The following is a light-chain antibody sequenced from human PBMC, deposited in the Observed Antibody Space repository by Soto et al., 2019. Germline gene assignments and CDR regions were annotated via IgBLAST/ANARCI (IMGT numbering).Light chain of an antibody. CDR1: QSLLYSSNSKNY. J-gene: IGKJ1*01. V-gene: IGKV4-1*01. CDR3: QQYLSIPRT. CDR2: WAS. Sequence: DIVMTQSPDSLAVSLGERATINCKSSQSLLYSSNSKNYLAWYQRKSGQPPKLLIYWASTRESGVPDRFSGSGSGTDFTLPSSSQQADDVAVYYCQQYLSIPRTFGQGTKVEIK.